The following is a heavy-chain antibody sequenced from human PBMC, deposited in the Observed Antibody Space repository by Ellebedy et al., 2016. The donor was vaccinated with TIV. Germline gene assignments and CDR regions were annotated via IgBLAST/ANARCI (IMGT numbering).Heavy chain of an antibody. D-gene: IGHD3-16*01. J-gene: IGHJ4*02. V-gene: IGHV3-48*02. Sequence: GGSLRLSCAASGFTFRSYSMNWVRQAPGKGLEWVSHIKSSSNPIYYADSVKGRFIISRDNAKNSLYLQMNNPRDEDTAVYYCSRDGGRGGGNDFWGQGTLVIVSS. CDR3: SRDGGRGGGNDF. CDR2: IKSSSNPI. CDR1: GFTFRSYS.